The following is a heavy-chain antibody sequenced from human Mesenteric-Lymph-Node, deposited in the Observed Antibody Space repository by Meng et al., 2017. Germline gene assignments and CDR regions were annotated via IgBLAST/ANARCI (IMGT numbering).Heavy chain of an antibody. CDR2: IYHSGST. CDR1: GSSISSINW. V-gene: IGHV4-4*02. CDR3: ARVAAAGNEWFDP. J-gene: IGHJ5*02. Sequence: QVQPAGSGPGLVKPSETLSLTCSVSGSSISSINWWTWVRQSPGKGLEWIGEIYHSGSTNYNPSLKSRVTISVDKSKNQFSLKLSSVTAADTAVYYCARVAAAGNEWFDPWGQGTLVTVSS. D-gene: IGHD6-13*01.